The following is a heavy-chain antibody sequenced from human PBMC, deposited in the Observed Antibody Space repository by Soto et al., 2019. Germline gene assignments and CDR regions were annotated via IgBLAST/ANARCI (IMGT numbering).Heavy chain of an antibody. V-gene: IGHV3-7*03. Sequence: GGSLRLSCATSDFTFRNYWMNWVRQAPGKGLEWVANIKPDGSATNYVDSVKGRFTISRDNVRNSVSLQMNSLRVEDTAVYFCFGGNGGPQWGQGTLVTAPQ. J-gene: IGHJ4*02. CDR2: IKPDGSAT. D-gene: IGHD3-16*01. CDR1: DFTFRNYW. CDR3: FGGNGGPQ.